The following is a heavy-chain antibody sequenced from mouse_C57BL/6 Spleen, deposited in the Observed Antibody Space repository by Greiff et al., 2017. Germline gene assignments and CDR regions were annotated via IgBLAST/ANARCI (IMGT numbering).Heavy chain of an antibody. Sequence: QVQLQQSGAELVKPGASVKLSCKASGYTFTSYWMQWVKQRPGQGLEWIGEIDPSDSNTNYNQKFKGKATLTVDTSSSTAYIQHSSLTSEDSAVYYCGRRGMGAMEYWGPGTSVTVSS. D-gene: IGHD2-10*02. J-gene: IGHJ4*01. CDR1: GYTFTSYW. V-gene: IGHV1-50*01. CDR3: GRRGMGAMEY. CDR2: IDPSDSNT.